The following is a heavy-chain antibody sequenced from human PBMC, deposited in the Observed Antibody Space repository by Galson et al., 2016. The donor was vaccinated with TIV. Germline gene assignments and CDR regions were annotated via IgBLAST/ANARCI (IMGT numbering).Heavy chain of an antibody. CDR3: ATSTVPNLGDY. Sequence: SLRLSCAVSGFMFERYTMHWVRQAPGKGLEWVAVVSYDGSNKYYAESVKGRFTISRDNSKNTLYLQMESLRVEDTAVYFCATSTVPNLGDYWGQGVLVTVSS. V-gene: IGHV3-30*04. CDR1: GFMFERYT. J-gene: IGHJ4*02. CDR2: VSYDGSNK. D-gene: IGHD4-17*01.